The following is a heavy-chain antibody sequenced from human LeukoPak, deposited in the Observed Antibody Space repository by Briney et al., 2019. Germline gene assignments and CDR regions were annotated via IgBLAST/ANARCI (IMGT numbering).Heavy chain of an antibody. CDR2: ISVTGLTI. CDR3: AISRTIYFDY. J-gene: IGHJ4*02. Sequence: GGSLRLSCAASGFTFTSAWMSWVRQAPGKGLEWISYISVTGLTISYSDSVKGRFTISRDNAKNSLYLQMNSLRAEDTALYYCAISRTIYFDYWGQGALVTVSS. D-gene: IGHD3-3*01. V-gene: IGHV3-48*04. CDR1: GFTFTSAW.